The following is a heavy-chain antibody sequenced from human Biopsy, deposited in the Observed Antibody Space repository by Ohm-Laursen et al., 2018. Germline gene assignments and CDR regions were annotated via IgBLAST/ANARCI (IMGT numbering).Heavy chain of an antibody. CDR2: ASYSGYT. V-gene: IGHV4-59*08. J-gene: IGHJ3*01. CDR1: DDSIRNFY. D-gene: IGHD3-3*01. CDR3: ARLGNFWNAEDGLDP. Sequence: TLSLTCTVSDDSIRNFYWTWIRQPPGQGLEWIGHASYSGYTNYNPSLKSRLTISVAASKNPFSLNLRSVTAADTAVYSCARLGNFWNAEDGLDPWGLGTMVTVSS.